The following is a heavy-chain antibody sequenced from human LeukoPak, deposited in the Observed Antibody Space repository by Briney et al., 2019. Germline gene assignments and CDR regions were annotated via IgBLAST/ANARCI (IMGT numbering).Heavy chain of an antibody. V-gene: IGHV4-34*01. D-gene: IGHD3-22*01. Sequence: SETLSLTCAVYGGSFRGYFWNWIRQPPGKGLEWIGEINHNGITNYNPSLKSRVTISLDTSKNQFSLRLNSVTAADTAVYYCSRFSYYYDSDYTFDIWGQGTMVTVP. J-gene: IGHJ3*02. CDR1: GGSFRGYF. CDR2: INHNGIT. CDR3: SRFSYYYDSDYTFDI.